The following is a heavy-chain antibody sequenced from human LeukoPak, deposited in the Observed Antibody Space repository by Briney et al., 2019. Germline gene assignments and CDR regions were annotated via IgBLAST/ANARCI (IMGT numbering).Heavy chain of an antibody. J-gene: IGHJ4*02. CDR1: GGSFSGYY. D-gene: IGHD3-10*01. CDR3: ASRGRAGDY. CDR2: TNHSGST. V-gene: IGHV4-34*01. Sequence: SETLSLTRAVYGGSFSGYYWSWIRQPPGKGLEWIGETNHSGSTNYNPSLKSRVTISVDTSKNQFSLKLSSVTAADTAVYYCASRGRAGDYWGQGTLVTVSS.